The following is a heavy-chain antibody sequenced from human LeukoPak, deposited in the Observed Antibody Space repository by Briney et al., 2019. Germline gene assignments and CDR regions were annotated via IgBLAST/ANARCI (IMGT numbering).Heavy chain of an antibody. CDR3: AKMGSGWYLRDQLSAFDI. D-gene: IGHD6-19*01. J-gene: IGHJ3*02. CDR1: GFTFSNYA. V-gene: IGHV3-23*01. CDR2: ISGSGDST. Sequence: GGSLRLSCAASGFTFSNYAMSWVRQAPGKGLEWVSVISGSGDSTYYADSVKGRFTISRDNSKNTLYLQMNSLRAEDTAVYYCAKMGSGWYLRDQLSAFDIWGQGTVVTVSS.